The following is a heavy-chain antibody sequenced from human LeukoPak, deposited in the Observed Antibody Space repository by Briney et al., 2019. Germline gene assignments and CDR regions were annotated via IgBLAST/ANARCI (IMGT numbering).Heavy chain of an antibody. D-gene: IGHD2-2*01. V-gene: IGHV3-30*02. Sequence: GGSLRLSCAASGFTFSSYGMHWVRQAPGKGLEWVGYIRYDGSNKYYADSVKGRFTISRDNSKNTLYLQMNSLRAEDTAVYYCAKESVSYCSSTSWYCVAPFDYWGQGTLVTVSS. J-gene: IGHJ4*02. CDR3: AKESVSYCSSTSWYCVAPFDY. CDR2: IRYDGSNK. CDR1: GFTFSSYG.